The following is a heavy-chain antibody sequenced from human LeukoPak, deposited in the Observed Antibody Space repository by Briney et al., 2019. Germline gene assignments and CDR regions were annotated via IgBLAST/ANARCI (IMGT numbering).Heavy chain of an antibody. V-gene: IGHV3-48*04. Sequence: PGGSLRLSCVASGFTLSSYNMKWVRQAPGKGLEWVSYISSSGNTIYYADSVKGRFTVSRDNAKNSLYLQMNSLRAEDTAVYYCARGTAAAVCDYWGQGTLVTVSS. J-gene: IGHJ4*02. CDR3: ARGTAAAVCDY. D-gene: IGHD6-13*01. CDR2: ISSSGNTI. CDR1: GFTLSSYN.